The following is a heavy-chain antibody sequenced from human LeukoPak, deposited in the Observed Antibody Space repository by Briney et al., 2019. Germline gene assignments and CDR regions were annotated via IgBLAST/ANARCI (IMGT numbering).Heavy chain of an antibody. CDR1: GFTFSSYG. V-gene: IGHV3-33*01. Sequence: PGRSLRLSCAASGFTFSSYGMHWVRQAPGKGLEWVAVIWYDGSNKYYADSVKGRFTISRDNSKNTLYLQMNSLRAEDTAVYYCARDANDYCDSSGYFGDAFDIWGQGTMVTVSS. D-gene: IGHD3-22*01. CDR3: ARDANDYCDSSGYFGDAFDI. J-gene: IGHJ3*02. CDR2: IWYDGSNK.